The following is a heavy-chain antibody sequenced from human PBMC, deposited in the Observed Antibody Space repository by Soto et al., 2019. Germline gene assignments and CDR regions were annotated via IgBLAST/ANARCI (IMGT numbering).Heavy chain of an antibody. V-gene: IGHV1-3*01. Sequence: QVQLVQSGAEVKKPGASVKVSCKASGYTFTSYAMHWVRQAPGQRLEWMGWINAGNGNTKYSQKFQGRVTITRDTPARSAYRGFGTMRTDTTGVYYCAEGSVDSGYYYYGMAVWGKGTTVTVST. CDR1: GYTFTSYA. J-gene: IGHJ6*04. CDR3: AEGSVDSGYYYYGMAV. CDR2: INAGNGNT. D-gene: IGHD2-21*01.